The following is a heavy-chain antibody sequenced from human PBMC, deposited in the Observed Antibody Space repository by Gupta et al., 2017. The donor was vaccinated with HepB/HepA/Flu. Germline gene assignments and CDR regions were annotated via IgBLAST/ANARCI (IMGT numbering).Heavy chain of an antibody. J-gene: IGHJ6*02. CDR3: ARALSTTPYYDFWSGRPYYYGMDV. CDR1: GGSFSGYY. CDR2: INHSGST. D-gene: IGHD3-3*01. Sequence: QVQLQQWGAGLLKPSETLSLTCAVYGGSFSGYYWSWIRQPPGKGLEWIGEINHSGSTNYNPSLKSRVTISVDTSKNQFSLKLSSVTAADTAVYYCARALSTTPYYDFWSGRPYYYGMDVWGQGTTVTVSS. V-gene: IGHV4-34*01.